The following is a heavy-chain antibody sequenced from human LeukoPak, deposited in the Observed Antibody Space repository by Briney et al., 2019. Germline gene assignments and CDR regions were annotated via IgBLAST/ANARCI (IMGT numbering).Heavy chain of an antibody. CDR1: GGSISSYY. Sequence: PSETLSLTCTVSGGSISSYYWSWIRQPTGKGLEWIGYIYYSGSTNYNPSLKSRVTISVDTSKNQFSLKLSSVTAADTAVYYCARAPYDFWSGYYRSYYYYYMDVWGKGTTVTVSS. V-gene: IGHV4-59*01. CDR2: IYYSGST. D-gene: IGHD3-3*01. J-gene: IGHJ6*03. CDR3: ARAPYDFWSGYYRSYYYYYMDV.